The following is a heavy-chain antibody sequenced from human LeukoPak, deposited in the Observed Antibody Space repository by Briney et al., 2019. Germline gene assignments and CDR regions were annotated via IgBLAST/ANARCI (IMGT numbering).Heavy chain of an antibody. Sequence: SETLSLTCTVSGGSMSSYYWSWIRQPPGKGLEWIGRIYTSGSTNYNPSLKSRVTMSVDTSKNQFSLKLSSVTAADTAVYYCAREVMIFGVVIRDYYYYMDVWGKGTTVTVSS. D-gene: IGHD3-3*01. J-gene: IGHJ6*03. CDR1: GGSMSSYY. CDR3: AREVMIFGVVIRDYYYYMDV. V-gene: IGHV4-4*07. CDR2: IYTSGST.